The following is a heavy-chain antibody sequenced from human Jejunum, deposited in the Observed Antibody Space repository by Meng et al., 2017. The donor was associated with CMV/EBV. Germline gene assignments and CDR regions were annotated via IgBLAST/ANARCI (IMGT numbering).Heavy chain of an antibody. Sequence: LSCVASGFTFSTYGMTWVRQAPGKGLEWVALINGDGGSTYYVDSVKGRFTISRDNSKNTLYLQMSSLRDEDTAVYYCARGSDFDFWGQGTLVTSPQ. CDR2: INGDGGST. J-gene: IGHJ4*02. D-gene: IGHD6-6*01. V-gene: IGHV3-23*01. CDR3: ARGSDFDF. CDR1: GFTFSTYG.